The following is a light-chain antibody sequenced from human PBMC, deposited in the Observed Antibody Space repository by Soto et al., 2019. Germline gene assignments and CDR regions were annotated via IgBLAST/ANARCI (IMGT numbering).Light chain of an antibody. J-gene: IGKJ1*01. CDR3: QKYDSAPT. V-gene: IGKV1-27*01. Sequence: DIQMTQSPSSLSASVGDRVTITCRPSRGIGNALAWYQQKPGTVPKLLIHSASTLQSGVPSRFSGSGSCTDFTLTISSLQPEDVASYYCQKYDSAPTFGPGTKVEIK. CDR2: SAS. CDR1: RGIGNA.